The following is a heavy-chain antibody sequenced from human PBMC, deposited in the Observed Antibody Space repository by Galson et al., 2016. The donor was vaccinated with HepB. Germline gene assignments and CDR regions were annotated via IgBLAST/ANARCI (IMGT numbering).Heavy chain of an antibody. CDR2: ITGNAGST. J-gene: IGHJ4*02. CDR1: GFTFSTYA. Sequence: SLRLSCAASGFTFSTYAMSWVRQAPGKGLEWVSAITGNAGSTYYADSVRGRFTISRDNSKNTLLLQMNSLRAEDTGIYYCAKVGVWGGDRGLDSWGQGTLVTVPS. CDR3: AKVGVWGGDRGLDS. V-gene: IGHV3-23*01. D-gene: IGHD3-16*01.